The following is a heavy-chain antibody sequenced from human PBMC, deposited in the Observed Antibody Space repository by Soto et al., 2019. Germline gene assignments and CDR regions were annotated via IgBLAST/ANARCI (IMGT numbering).Heavy chain of an antibody. Sequence: QVQLQESGPGLVKPSETLSLTCTVSGGSISSYYWSWIRQPPGKGLEWIGYIYYSGSTNSNPSLKSRVTISVDTSKNQFSLKLSSVTAADTAVYYCARFNWYFDLWGRGTLVTVSS. CDR3: ARFNWYFDL. CDR2: IYYSGST. J-gene: IGHJ2*01. CDR1: GGSISSYY. V-gene: IGHV4-59*08.